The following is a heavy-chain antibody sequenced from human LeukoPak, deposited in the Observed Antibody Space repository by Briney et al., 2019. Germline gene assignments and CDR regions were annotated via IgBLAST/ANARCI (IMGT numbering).Heavy chain of an antibody. CDR2: IYPGDSDT. D-gene: IGHD3-22*01. J-gene: IGHJ2*01. CDR3: ARPRYYYDSSGPSYWYFDL. V-gene: IGHV5-51*01. CDR1: GYSFTCYW. Sequence: GESLKISCKGSGYSFTCYWIGWVRQMPGKGLEWMGIIYPGDSDTRYSPSFQGQVTISADKSISTAYLQWSSLKASDTAMYYCARPRYYYDSSGPSYWYFDLWGRGTLVTVSS.